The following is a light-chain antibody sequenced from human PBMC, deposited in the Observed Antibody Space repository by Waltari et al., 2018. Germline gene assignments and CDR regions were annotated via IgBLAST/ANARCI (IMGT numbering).Light chain of an antibody. CDR3: QTGYHGTCV. CDR2: INSDGSH. Sequence: QLVLTQSPSASASLGASVKPTCTLSGGHSTNVVAWLPQPPVKGPRFLMQINSDGSHTSGDESPYRFSGSSSGAERYLTIPSLQSEDGADYYCQTGYHGTCVFGGGTKLTVL. V-gene: IGLV4-69*01. CDR1: GGHSTNV. J-gene: IGLJ3*02.